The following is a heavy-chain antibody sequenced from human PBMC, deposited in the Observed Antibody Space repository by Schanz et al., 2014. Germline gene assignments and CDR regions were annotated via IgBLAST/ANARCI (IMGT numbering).Heavy chain of an antibody. CDR1: RFTFSNYA. J-gene: IGHJ3*02. CDR2: VSHDGFTK. CDR3: ATDYSGGGCHI. V-gene: IGHV3-30*04. Sequence: VQLVESGGGLVQPGGSLRLSCAASRFTFSNYAMSWVRQAPGKGLEWVSIVSHDGFTKHYADSVRGRFTLSRDNSKNTVYLQMNSLRAEDTALYFCATDYSGGGCHIWGQGTMVTVSS. D-gene: IGHD6-19*01.